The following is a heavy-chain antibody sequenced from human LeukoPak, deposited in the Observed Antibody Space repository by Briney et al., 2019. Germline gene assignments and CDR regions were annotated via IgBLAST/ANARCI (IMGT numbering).Heavy chain of an antibody. CDR2: ISTYSGNT. Sequence: ASVKVSCKASAYTFTSSSIIWVLRAPGQGLEWMGWISTYSGNTNYTQKLQGRVTMTTDTSTTTAYMELRNLRPDDTAIYYCARETTVPFYFDYWGQGTLVTVSS. CDR1: AYTFTSSS. J-gene: IGHJ4*02. D-gene: IGHD4-17*01. V-gene: IGHV1-18*04. CDR3: ARETTVPFYFDY.